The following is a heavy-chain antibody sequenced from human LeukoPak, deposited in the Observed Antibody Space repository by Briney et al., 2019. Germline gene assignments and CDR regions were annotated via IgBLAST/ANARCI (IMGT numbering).Heavy chain of an antibody. V-gene: IGHV1-18*01. Sequence: ASVKVSCKASGYTFTSYGISWVRQAPGQGLEWMGWISAYNGNTNYAQKLQGRVTMTIDTSTSTAYMELRSLRSDDTAVYYCARDRPINWGYYFDYWGQGTLVTVSS. J-gene: IGHJ4*02. CDR2: ISAYNGNT. D-gene: IGHD7-27*01. CDR3: ARDRPINWGYYFDY. CDR1: GYTFTSYG.